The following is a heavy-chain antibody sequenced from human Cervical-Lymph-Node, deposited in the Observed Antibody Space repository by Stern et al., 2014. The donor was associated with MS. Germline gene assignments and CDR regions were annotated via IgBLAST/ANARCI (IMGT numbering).Heavy chain of an antibody. V-gene: IGHV4-31*03. CDR1: GGSVNRGGYY. Sequence: QVQLQESGPGLVKPSQTLSLSCTVSGGSVNRGGYYWSWVRQHPGEGLVWIGYIYYSGSTYYSPSLKSRLTMSVDTSKNQFSLNLTSVTAADTAVYYCARGGGDSLSFHYWGQGTLVTVSS. D-gene: IGHD2-21*02. CDR2: IYYSGST. CDR3: ARGGGDSLSFHY. J-gene: IGHJ4*02.